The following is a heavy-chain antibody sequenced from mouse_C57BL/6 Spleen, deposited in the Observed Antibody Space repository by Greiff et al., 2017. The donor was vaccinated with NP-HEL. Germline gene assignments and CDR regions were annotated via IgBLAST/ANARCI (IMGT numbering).Heavy chain of an antibody. CDR3: ARSDYYGSTHYYAMDY. CDR2: IYPRSGNT. V-gene: IGHV1-81*01. CDR1: GYTFTSYG. D-gene: IGHD1-1*01. J-gene: IGHJ4*01. Sequence: QVQLQQSGAELARPGASVKLSCKASGYTFTSYGISWVKQRTGQGLEWIGEIYPRSGNTYYNEKFKGKATRTADKSSSTAYMELRSLTSEDSAVYFCARSDYYGSTHYYAMDYWGQGTSVTVSS.